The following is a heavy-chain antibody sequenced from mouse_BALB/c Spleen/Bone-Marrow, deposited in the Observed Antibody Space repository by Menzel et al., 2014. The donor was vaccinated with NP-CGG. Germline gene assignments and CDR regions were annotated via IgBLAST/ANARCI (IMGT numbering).Heavy chain of an antibody. CDR3: ARDMGGLLIDY. Sequence: EVQRVESGGGLVLPGGSLILSCATSGFTFTDYYMNWVRQPPGKALEWLGFIRNKAYSYTTEHSASVKGRFTISRDNSQSILYLQMNTLRAEDSATYYCARDMGGLLIDYWGQGTTLTVSS. CDR1: GFTFTDYY. V-gene: IGHV7-3*02. CDR2: IRNKAYSYTT. D-gene: IGHD2-3*01. J-gene: IGHJ2*01.